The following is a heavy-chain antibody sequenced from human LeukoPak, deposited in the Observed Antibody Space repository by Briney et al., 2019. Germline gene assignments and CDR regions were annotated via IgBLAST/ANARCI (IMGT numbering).Heavy chain of an antibody. J-gene: IGHJ3*02. CDR3: AKSVAPYCSGGSCFDAFDI. V-gene: IGHV3-23*01. D-gene: IGHD2-15*01. CDR1: GFTFSNYA. CDR2: ISHSGAST. Sequence: GGSLRLSYAASGFTFSNYAMNWVRQAPGKGLEWVSAISHSGASTYYADSVKGRLTISRDNSKSTLYLQMNSLRAEDTAVYYCAKSVAPYCSGGSCFDAFDIWGQGTMVTVSS.